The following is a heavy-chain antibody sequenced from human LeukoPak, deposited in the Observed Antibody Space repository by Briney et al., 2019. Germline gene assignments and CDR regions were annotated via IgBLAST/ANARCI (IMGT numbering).Heavy chain of an antibody. V-gene: IGHV3-30*18. J-gene: IGHJ4*02. CDR1: GFTFSSYG. CDR3: AKGVDSGYYYDY. Sequence: PGGSLRLSCAASGFTFSSYGMHWVRQAPGKGLEWVAVISYDGSNKYYADSVKGRFTISRDNSKNTLYLQMNSLRAEDTAVYYCAKGVDSGYYYDYWGQGTLVTVSS. CDR2: ISYDGSNK. D-gene: IGHD3-22*01.